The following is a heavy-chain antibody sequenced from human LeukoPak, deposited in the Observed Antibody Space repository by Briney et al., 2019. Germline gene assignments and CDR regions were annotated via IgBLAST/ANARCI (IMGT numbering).Heavy chain of an antibody. V-gene: IGHV3-23*01. CDR3: AKGSGDSSGYYYDYYYYYMDV. D-gene: IGHD3-22*01. CDR1: GFTVSSNY. Sequence: GGSLRLSCAASGFTVSSNYMSWVRRAPGKGLEWVSGLSGSGDRAYYADSVKGRFTISRDNSKNTLYLQMNSLRAEDTAVYYCAKGSGDSSGYYYDYYYYYMDVWGKGTTVAVSS. J-gene: IGHJ6*03. CDR2: LSGSGDRA.